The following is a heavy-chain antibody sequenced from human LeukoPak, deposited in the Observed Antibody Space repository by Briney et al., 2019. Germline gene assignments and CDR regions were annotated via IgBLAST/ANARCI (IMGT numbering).Heavy chain of an antibody. J-gene: IGHJ6*04. D-gene: IGHD5-24*01. V-gene: IGHV3-33*01. CDR2: IWYDGSNK. Sequence: GGSLRLSCAASGFTFSSYGMHWVRQAPGKGLEWVAVIWYDGSNKYYADSVKGRFTISRDNSKNTLYLQMNSLRAEDTAVYYCARDAKRLQNYYYYYGMDVWGKGTTVTVSS. CDR3: ARDAKRLQNYYYYYGMDV. CDR1: GFTFSSYG.